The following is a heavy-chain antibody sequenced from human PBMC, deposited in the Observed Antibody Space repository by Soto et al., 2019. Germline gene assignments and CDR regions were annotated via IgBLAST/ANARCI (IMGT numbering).Heavy chain of an antibody. CDR1: GFTFTISA. D-gene: IGHD3-10*01. J-gene: IGHJ6*02. Sequence: SLKVSCKASGFTFTISAMQWVRQARGQRLEWIGWIVVGSGNTNYAQKFQERVTITRDMSTSTAHMELSSLRSEDTAVYYCAAEPLWFRYYYGMDVWGQGTTVTVSS. CDR3: AAEPLWFRYYYGMDV. CDR2: IVVGSGNT. V-gene: IGHV1-58*02.